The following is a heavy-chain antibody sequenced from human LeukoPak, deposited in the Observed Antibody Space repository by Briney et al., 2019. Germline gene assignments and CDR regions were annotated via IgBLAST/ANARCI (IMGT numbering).Heavy chain of an antibody. CDR1: GFTFSSYS. V-gene: IGHV3-21*01. J-gene: IGHJ4*02. CDR3: ARGLTVTTTGDY. D-gene: IGHD4-17*01. Sequence: PGGSLRLSCAASGFTFSSYSMNWVRQAPGKGLEWVSSISSSSSSYIYYADSVKGRFTISRDNAKNSLYLQMNSLRAEDTAVYYCARGLTVTTTGDYWGQGTLVTVSS. CDR2: ISSSSSSYI.